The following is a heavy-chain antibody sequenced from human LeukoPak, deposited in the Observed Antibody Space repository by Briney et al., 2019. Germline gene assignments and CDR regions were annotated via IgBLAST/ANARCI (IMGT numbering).Heavy chain of an antibody. J-gene: IGHJ6*02. Sequence: SETLSLTCAVYGGSFSGYYWSWIRQPPGKGLEWMGEINHSGSTNYNPSLKSRVTISVDTSKDQFSLKLSSVTAADTAVYYCARGTCSSTSCYAGPFYYYYYGMDVWGQGTTVTISS. V-gene: IGHV4-34*01. CDR2: INHSGST. D-gene: IGHD2-2*01. CDR3: ARGTCSSTSCYAGPFYYYYYGMDV. CDR1: GGSFSGYY.